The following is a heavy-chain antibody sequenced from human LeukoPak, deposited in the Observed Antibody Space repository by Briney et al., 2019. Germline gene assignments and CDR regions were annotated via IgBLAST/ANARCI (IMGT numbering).Heavy chain of an antibody. Sequence: GASVKVSCKTSGYTFTNYGISWVRQAPGQGLEWMGWISAYNGNTNYAQKLQGRVTMTTDTSTSTAYIELRSLRSDDTAVYYCARDCTRWLPYPYYRGQGTLVTVSS. CDR2: ISAYNGNT. CDR1: GYTFTNYG. V-gene: IGHV1-18*01. CDR3: ARDCTRWLPYPYY. D-gene: IGHD5-24*01. J-gene: IGHJ4*02.